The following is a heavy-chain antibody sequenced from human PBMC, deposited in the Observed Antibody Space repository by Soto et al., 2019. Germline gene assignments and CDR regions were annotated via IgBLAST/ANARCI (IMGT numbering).Heavy chain of an antibody. D-gene: IGHD5-18*01. V-gene: IGHV4-61*01. CDR2: IYYSGST. J-gene: IGHJ4*02. Sequence: SETLSLTCTVSGGSVTSGSYYWGWIRQPPGKGLEWIAYIYYSGSTNYNPSLKSRVTISEDTSKNQFSLKVSCVTAADTAVYFCARGGGLTATFDYWGQGTLVTVSS. CDR1: GGSVTSGSYY. CDR3: ARGGGLTATFDY.